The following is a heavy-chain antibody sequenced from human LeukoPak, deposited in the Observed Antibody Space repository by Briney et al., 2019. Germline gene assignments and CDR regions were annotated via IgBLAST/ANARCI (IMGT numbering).Heavy chain of an antibody. J-gene: IGHJ4*02. CDR2: IYYSGST. CDR3: ARSTVVTRTIDY. D-gene: IGHD4-23*01. CDR1: GGSISSGDYY. V-gene: IGHV4-30-4*08. Sequence: SETLSLTCTVSGGSISSGDYYWSWIRQPPGKGLEWIGYIYYSGSTYYNPSLKSRVTISVDTSKNQFSLKLSSVTAADTAMYYCARSTVVTRTIDYWGQGTLVTVSS.